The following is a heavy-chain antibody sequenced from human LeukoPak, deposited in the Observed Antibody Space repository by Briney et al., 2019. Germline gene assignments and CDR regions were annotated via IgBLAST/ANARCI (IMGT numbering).Heavy chain of an antibody. CDR3: ARLLSGSQGYYYYMDV. CDR2: IYYSGST. V-gene: IGHV4-39*01. J-gene: IGHJ6*03. CDR1: GGSISSSSYY. D-gene: IGHD1-26*01. Sequence: PSETLSLTCTVSGGSISSSSYYWGWIRQPPGKGLEWIGSIYYSGSTYYNPSLKSRVTISVDTSKNQFSLKLSSVTAADTAVYYCARLLSGSQGYYYYMDVWGKGTTVTISS.